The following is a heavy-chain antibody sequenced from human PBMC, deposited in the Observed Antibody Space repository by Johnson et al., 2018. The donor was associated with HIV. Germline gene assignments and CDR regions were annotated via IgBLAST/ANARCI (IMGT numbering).Heavy chain of an antibody. J-gene: IGHJ3*02. V-gene: IGHV3-30*04. CDR1: GFTFSSYA. CDR3: ARGRERGMFDI. D-gene: IGHD5-24*01. CDR2: VSFDGINK. Sequence: QVQLVESGGGVVQPGRSLRLSCAASGFTFSSYAIHWVRQAPGKGLEWVALVSFDGINKYYADSVKGRFTISRDNSKNTLYLQMNSRRAEDTAVYYCARGRERGMFDIWRQGTMVTVSS.